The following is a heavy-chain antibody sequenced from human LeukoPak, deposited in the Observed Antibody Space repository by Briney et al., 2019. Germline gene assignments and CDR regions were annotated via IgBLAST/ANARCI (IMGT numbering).Heavy chain of an antibody. CDR1: GFSFSNYF. CDR3: AREASGNYHVFDS. J-gene: IGHJ4*02. CDR2: ITNSGRST. V-gene: IGHV3-11*04. Sequence: GGSLRLSCEASGFSFSNYFISWIRQAPGKGLEWVSYITNSGRSTNYADAVKGRFTISRENAKKSVYLEMTDLRAEDTAVYYCAREASGNYHVFDSWGQGTLVTVSS. D-gene: IGHD1-26*01.